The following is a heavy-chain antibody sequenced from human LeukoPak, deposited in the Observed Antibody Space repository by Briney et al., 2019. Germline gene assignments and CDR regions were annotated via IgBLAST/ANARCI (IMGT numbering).Heavy chain of an antibody. V-gene: IGHV3-21*01. Sequence: PGGSLRLSCAASGFTFSSYSMNWVRQAPGKGLEWLSSISSGSDYIYYADSVRGRFTISRDNAKNSLYLQMNLLRAEDTAVYYCARDQVGPLDYWGQGTLVTVSS. CDR2: ISSGSDYI. CDR3: ARDQVGPLDY. CDR1: GFTFSSYS. J-gene: IGHJ4*02.